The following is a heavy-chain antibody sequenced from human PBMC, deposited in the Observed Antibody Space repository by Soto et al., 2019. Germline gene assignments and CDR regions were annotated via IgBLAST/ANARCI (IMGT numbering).Heavy chain of an antibody. Sequence: EVRLVESGGGLVQPGGSLRLSCAASGFTFSDHYMDWVRQAPGKGLEWVARSRNRQTGYTIAYAASVEGRFTISRAESASSVILQMNGLKIEDTAVYYCGSPQRTGGYWAYYWGQGMRVTVSS. D-gene: IGHD2-8*02. CDR1: GFTFSDHY. V-gene: IGHV3-72*01. CDR2: SRNRQTGYTI. J-gene: IGHJ4*02. CDR3: GSPQRTGGYWAYY.